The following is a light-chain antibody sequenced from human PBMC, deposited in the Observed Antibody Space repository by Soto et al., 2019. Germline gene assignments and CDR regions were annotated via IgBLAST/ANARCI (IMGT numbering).Light chain of an antibody. Sequence: DIQMTQSPSSLSASVGDRVTITCRASQTIRYSLNWYQQKPGKAPKVLIDDTSTLQSGVPPRFSGSGSGTDFALTISSLQPEAFATYYCHQTAGALTWTFGQGTRVE. CDR2: DTS. CDR3: HQTAGALTWT. CDR1: QTIRYS. V-gene: IGKV1-39*01. J-gene: IGKJ1*01.